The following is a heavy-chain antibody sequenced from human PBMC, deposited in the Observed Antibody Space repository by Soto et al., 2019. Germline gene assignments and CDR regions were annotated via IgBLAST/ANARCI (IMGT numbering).Heavy chain of an antibody. Sequence: QVQLQESGPGLVKPSETLSLTCTVSGGSISSYYWSWIRQPPGKGLEWIGYIYYSGSTNYNPSLTSRGTISVDTSKNQSPLKLSSGTAADTAVYYCATQGGKYSHGHMHDYWGQGTLVTVSS. CDR3: ATQGGKYSHGHMHDY. CDR2: IYYSGST. CDR1: GGSISSYY. J-gene: IGHJ4*02. D-gene: IGHD5-18*01. V-gene: IGHV4-59*01.